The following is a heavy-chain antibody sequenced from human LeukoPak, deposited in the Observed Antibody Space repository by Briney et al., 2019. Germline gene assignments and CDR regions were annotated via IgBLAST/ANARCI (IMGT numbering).Heavy chain of an antibody. Sequence: GGSLRLSCAGSGFTFKDYYLNWIRQAPGKGLEWVSYISGGSTYTNYANSVEGRFTISRDNARNSLFLQMNSLTAEDTAIYYCARSLISAVIGMDVWGQGTAVTVSS. J-gene: IGHJ6*02. CDR2: ISGGSTYT. D-gene: IGHD3-3*01. CDR3: ARSLISAVIGMDV. V-gene: IGHV3-11*06. CDR1: GFTFKDYY.